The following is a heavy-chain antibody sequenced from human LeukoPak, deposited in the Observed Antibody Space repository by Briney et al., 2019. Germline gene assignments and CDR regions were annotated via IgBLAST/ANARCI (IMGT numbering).Heavy chain of an antibody. CDR3: ARGSGSYFRNAALDY. CDR1: GYTFTGYY. V-gene: IGHV1-2*02. Sequence: ASVKVSCKASGYTFTGYYMHWVRQAPGQGLEWMGWINPNSGGTNYAQKFQGRVTVTRDTSISTAYMELSRLRSDDTAVYYCARGSGSYFRNAALDYWGQGTLVTVSS. J-gene: IGHJ4*02. CDR2: INPNSGGT. D-gene: IGHD1-26*01.